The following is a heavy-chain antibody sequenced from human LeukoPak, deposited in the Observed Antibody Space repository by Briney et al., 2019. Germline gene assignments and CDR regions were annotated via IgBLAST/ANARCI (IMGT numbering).Heavy chain of an antibody. Sequence: GESLKISCKGSGYSFTSYWIGWVRQMPGKGLEWMGIIYPGDSDTRYSPSFQGQVTISADKSISTAYLQWSSLKASDTAMYYCARHVEDYYDSSGYYYLDYWGQGTLVTVSS. D-gene: IGHD3-22*01. V-gene: IGHV5-51*01. CDR2: IYPGDSDT. CDR1: GYSFTSYW. J-gene: IGHJ4*02. CDR3: ARHVEDYYDSSGYYYLDY.